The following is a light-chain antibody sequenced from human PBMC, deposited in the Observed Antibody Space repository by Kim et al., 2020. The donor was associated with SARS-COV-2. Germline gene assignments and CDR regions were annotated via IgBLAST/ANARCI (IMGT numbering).Light chain of an antibody. CDR2: GSS. CDR1: QNIDTY. Sequence: DFQLTQSPSSLSASVGDRVTITCRASQNIDTYINWYQQKLGQAPKLLIFGSSNLQSGVPSRFSGSGYGTEFTLTISSLQPEDFASYYCHQTWTFGQGTKVDIK. V-gene: IGKV1-39*01. CDR3: HQTWT. J-gene: IGKJ1*01.